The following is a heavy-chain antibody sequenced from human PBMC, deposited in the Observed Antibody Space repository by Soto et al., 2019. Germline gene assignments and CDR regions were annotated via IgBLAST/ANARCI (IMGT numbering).Heavy chain of an antibody. D-gene: IGHD2-8*01. V-gene: IGHV5-51*01. J-gene: IGHJ6*02. CDR1: EYRFSSYW. CDR2: IYPGDSDT. Sequence: PGESLKISCKGSEYRFSSYWIAWVRQMPGKGLEWMGIIYPGDSDTRYSPSFQGQVTFSVDKSNNTAYLQWSSLKASDTAMYYCARQGSNGAYYYYGMDVWGQGTAVTVS. CDR3: ARQGSNGAYYYYGMDV.